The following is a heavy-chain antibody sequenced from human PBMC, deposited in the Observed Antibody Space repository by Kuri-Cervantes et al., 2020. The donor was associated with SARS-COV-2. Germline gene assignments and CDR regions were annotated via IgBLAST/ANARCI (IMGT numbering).Heavy chain of an antibody. CDR1: GGSISSGGYS. CDR2: IYHSGST. CDR3: ARDGSGGDADY. D-gene: IGHD2-15*01. J-gene: IGHJ4*02. V-gene: IGHV4-30-2*01. Sequence: SETLSLTCAVSGGSISSGGYSWSWIRQPPGKGLEWIGYIYHSGSTYYNPSLKSRVTISVVRSKNQFPLKLSSVTAADTAVYYCARDGSGGDADYWGQGTLVTVSS.